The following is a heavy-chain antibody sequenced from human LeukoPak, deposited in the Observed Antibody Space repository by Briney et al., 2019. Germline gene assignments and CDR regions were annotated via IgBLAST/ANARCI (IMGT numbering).Heavy chain of an antibody. J-gene: IGHJ4*02. CDR3: ARYQVGPDSFDY. V-gene: IGHV4-4*09. CDR2: IYTSGST. Sequence: PSETLSLTCTVSGGSISSYYWSWIRQPPGKGLEWIGYIYTSGSTNYNPSLKSRVTISVDTSKNQFSLKLSSVTAADTALYYCARYQVGPDSFDYWGQGTLVTVSS. CDR1: GGSISSYY.